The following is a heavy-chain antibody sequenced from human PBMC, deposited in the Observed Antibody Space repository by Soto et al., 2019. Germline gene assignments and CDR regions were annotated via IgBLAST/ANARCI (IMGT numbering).Heavy chain of an antibody. J-gene: IGHJ3*02. V-gene: IGHV1-58*02. Sequence: SVKVSCKACGFTFNSSAMSWVRQARGQRLEWIGWIVVGSGNTNYAQKFQERVTITRDMSTSTAYMELSSLRSEDTAVYYCAAEGVTMVRGVISDAFDIWGQGTMVTVSS. CDR3: AAEGVTMVRGVISDAFDI. CDR2: IVVGSGNT. CDR1: GFTFNSSA. D-gene: IGHD3-10*01.